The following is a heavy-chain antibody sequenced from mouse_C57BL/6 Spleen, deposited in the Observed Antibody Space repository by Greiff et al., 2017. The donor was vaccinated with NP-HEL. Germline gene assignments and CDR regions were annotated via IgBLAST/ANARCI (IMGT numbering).Heavy chain of an antibody. CDR3: ARNGAGGLERTYAMDY. J-gene: IGHJ4*01. V-gene: IGHV14-3*01. CDR1: GFNIKNTY. D-gene: IGHD1-1*02. Sequence: VQLKESVAELVRPGASVKLSCTASGFNIKNTYMHWVKQRPEQGLEWIGRIDPANGNTKYAPKFQGKATITADTSSNTAYLQLSSLTSEDTAIYYCARNGAGGLERTYAMDYWGQGTSVTVSS. CDR2: IDPANGNT.